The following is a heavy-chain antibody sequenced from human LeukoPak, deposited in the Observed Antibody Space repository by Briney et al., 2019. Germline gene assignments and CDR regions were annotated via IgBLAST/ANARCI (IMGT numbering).Heavy chain of an antibody. CDR1: GFTFSRYW. CDR3: ARTLNYYGSGSTFGY. CDR2: IMQDGSEK. D-gene: IGHD3-10*01. J-gene: IGHJ4*02. Sequence: GGSLRLSCAASGFTFSRYWMSWVRQAPGKGREWVANIMQDGSEKYYVDSVKGRFTISRDNAKNSLYLQMNSLRVEDTAVYFCARTLNYYGSGSTFGYWGQGTLVTFSS. V-gene: IGHV3-7*01.